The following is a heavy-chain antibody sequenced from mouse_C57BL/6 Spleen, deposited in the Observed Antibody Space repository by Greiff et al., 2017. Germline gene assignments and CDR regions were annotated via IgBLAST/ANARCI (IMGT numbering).Heavy chain of an antibody. V-gene: IGHV1-82*01. CDR3: ARDDPYYFDY. CDR2: IYPGDGDT. J-gene: IGHJ2*01. Sequence: VQLQQSGPELVKPGASVKISCKASGYAFSSSWMNWVKQRPGKGLEWIGRIYPGDGDTNYNGTFKGKATLTADKSSSTAYMQLSSLTSEDSAVYFCARDDPYYFDYGGQGTTLTVSS. CDR1: GYAFSSSW.